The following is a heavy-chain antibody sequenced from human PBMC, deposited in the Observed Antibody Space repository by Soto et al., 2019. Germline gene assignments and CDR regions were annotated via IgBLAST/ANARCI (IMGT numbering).Heavy chain of an antibody. D-gene: IGHD3-22*01. V-gene: IGHV3-73*01. CDR2: IRSKANSYAT. CDR3: TRHTPSPYYYDSSGYYDYFEY. J-gene: IGHJ4*02. CDR1: GFTFSGSA. Sequence: LRLSCAASGFTFSGSAMHWVRQASVKGLEWVGRIRSKANSYATAYAASVKGRFTISRDDSKNTAYLQMNSLKTEDTAVYYCTRHTPSPYYYDSSGYYDYFEYWGKGTLVTVS.